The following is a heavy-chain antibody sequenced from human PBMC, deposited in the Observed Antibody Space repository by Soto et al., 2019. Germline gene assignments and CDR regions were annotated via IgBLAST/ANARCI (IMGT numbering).Heavy chain of an antibody. CDR2: IRSKANSYAT. CDR3: TRDGLDAFDI. Sequence: GGSLRLSCAASGFTFSGSAMHWVRQASGKGLEWVGRIRSKANSYATAYAASVKGRFTISRDDSKNTAYLQMNSLKTEDTAVYYCTRDGLDAFDIWGQGTMVTVSS. CDR1: GFTFSGSA. V-gene: IGHV3-73*01. J-gene: IGHJ3*02.